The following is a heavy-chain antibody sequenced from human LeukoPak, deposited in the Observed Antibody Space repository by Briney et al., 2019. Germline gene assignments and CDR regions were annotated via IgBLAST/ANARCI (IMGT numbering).Heavy chain of an antibody. CDR2: MNPNSGNT. D-gene: IGHD3-3*01. J-gene: IGHJ6*02. Sequence: ASVKVSCKASGYTFTSYDINWVRQATGQGLEWMGWMNPNSGNTGYARKFQGRVTMTRNTSISTAYMELSSLRSEDTAVYYCARDPPSDFWSGYSPYYYYYGMDVWGQGTTVTVSS. V-gene: IGHV1-8*01. CDR3: ARDPPSDFWSGYSPYYYYYGMDV. CDR1: GYTFTSYD.